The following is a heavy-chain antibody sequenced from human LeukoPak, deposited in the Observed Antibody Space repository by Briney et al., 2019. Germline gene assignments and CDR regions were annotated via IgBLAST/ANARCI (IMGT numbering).Heavy chain of an antibody. CDR1: GYTFTSYG. CDR2: ISAYNGNT. V-gene: IGHV1-18*01. D-gene: IGHD2-15*01. CDR3: ARDRVVVAATGPNWFDP. J-gene: IGHJ5*02. Sequence: ASVKVSCKASGYTFTSYGISWVRQAPGQGLEWMGWISAYNGNTIYAQKLQGRVTMTTDTSTSTAYMELRSLRSDDTAVYYCARDRVVVAATGPNWFDPWGQGTLVTVSS.